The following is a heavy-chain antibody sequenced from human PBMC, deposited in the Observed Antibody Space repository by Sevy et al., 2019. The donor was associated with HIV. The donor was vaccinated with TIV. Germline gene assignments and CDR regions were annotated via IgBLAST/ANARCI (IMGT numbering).Heavy chain of an antibody. J-gene: IGHJ4*02. D-gene: IGHD6-19*01. Sequence: SETLSLTCTVSGGSISSYYWSWIRQPPGKGLEWIGYIYYSGSTNYNPSLKSRVTISVDTSKNQFSLKLSSVIAADTAVYYCAREGGSRYSSGWYWIDYWGQGTLVTVSS. CDR2: IYYSGST. CDR3: AREGGSRYSSGWYWIDY. CDR1: GGSISSYY. V-gene: IGHV4-59*01.